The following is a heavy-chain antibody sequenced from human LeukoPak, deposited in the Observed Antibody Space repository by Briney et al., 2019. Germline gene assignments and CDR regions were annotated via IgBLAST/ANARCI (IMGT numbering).Heavy chain of an antibody. J-gene: IGHJ5*02. Sequence: SETLSLTCSVSDDSISSSNYYWGCIRQPPGKGLEWIGTIYYSGNTHYNPSLKGRVSISVDTSKSQFSLRLHSVTAADTAMYYCVRSLFSSFTWFDHWGQGALVTVSS. D-gene: IGHD3-10*02. V-gene: IGHV4-39*01. CDR2: IYYSGNT. CDR3: VRSLFSSFTWFDH. CDR1: DDSISSSNYY.